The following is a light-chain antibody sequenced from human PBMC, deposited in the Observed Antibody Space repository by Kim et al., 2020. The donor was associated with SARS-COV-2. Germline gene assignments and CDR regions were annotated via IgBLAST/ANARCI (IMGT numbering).Light chain of an antibody. V-gene: IGKV3-20*01. J-gene: IGKJ2*01. CDR2: GAS. Sequence: EIVLTQSPGTLSLSPGERATLSCRASQSVRNNYLAWYQQKPGQAPRLLVYGASGRATGIPDRFSGSGSGTDFTLTITSLEPEDFAVYFCQQYGTSPRTFGQGTKLEI. CDR1: QSVRNNY. CDR3: QQYGTSPRT.